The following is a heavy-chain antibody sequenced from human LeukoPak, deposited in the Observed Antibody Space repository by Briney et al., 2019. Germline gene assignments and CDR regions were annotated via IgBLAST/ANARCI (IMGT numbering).Heavy chain of an antibody. D-gene: IGHD3-9*01. CDR2: ISGTVGRP. J-gene: IGHJ4*02. CDR1: GITLSNYG. V-gene: IGHV3-23*01. CDR3: SKRGVVIRVILIGFHKEAYYFDS. Sequence: PGRSLRLSCAVSGITLSNYGMSWVRQAPGKGLEWVAGISGTVGRPTYADSVKGRFTISRDNPKNTLYLQMNSLRAEDTAVYFCSKRGVVIRVILIGFHKEAYYFDSWGQGALVTVSS.